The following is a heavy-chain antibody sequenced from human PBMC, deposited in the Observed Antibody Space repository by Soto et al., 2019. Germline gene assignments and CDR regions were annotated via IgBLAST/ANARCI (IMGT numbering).Heavy chain of an antibody. J-gene: IGHJ4*02. CDR2: ISGSGGST. Sequence: AALRLSCAASVLTFSSYAMSWVRQAPGKGLEWVSAISGSGGSTYYADSVKGRFTISRDNSKNTLYLQMNSLRAEDTAVYYCAKDQSGDSSGYYYPGYYFDYWGQGTLVTVSS. CDR3: AKDQSGDSSGYYYPGYYFDY. D-gene: IGHD3-22*01. V-gene: IGHV3-23*01. CDR1: VLTFSSYA.